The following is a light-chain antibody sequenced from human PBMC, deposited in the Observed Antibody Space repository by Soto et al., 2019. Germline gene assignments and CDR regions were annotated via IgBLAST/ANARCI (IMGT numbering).Light chain of an antibody. V-gene: IGLV7-46*01. Sequence: QAVVTQEPSLTVSPGGTVTLTCGSSTGDVTSGHYPYWFQQKPGQAPRTLIYDTSNKHSWTPARFSGSLLGGKAALTLSGAQPEDEAINYCLLAYSSSRPVFGGGTKLTVL. CDR1: TGDVTSGHY. CDR2: DTS. J-gene: IGLJ3*02. CDR3: LLAYSSSRPV.